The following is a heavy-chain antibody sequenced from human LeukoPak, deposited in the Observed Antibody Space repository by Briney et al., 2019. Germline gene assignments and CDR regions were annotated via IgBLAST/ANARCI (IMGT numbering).Heavy chain of an antibody. CDR1: GFTFSSYW. Sequence: PGGSLRLSCAASGFTFSSYWMSWVRQAPGKGLEWVANIKQDGSEKYYVDSVKGRFTISRDNAKNSLYLQMNSLRAEDTAVYYCARLGLLRRNWFDYWGQGTLATVSS. D-gene: IGHD2-15*01. CDR3: ARLGLLRRNWFDY. V-gene: IGHV3-7*01. CDR2: IKQDGSEK. J-gene: IGHJ4*02.